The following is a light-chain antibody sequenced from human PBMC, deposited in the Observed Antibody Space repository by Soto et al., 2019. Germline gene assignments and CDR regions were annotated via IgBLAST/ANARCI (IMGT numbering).Light chain of an antibody. J-gene: IGKJ2*01. CDR1: QGVSNNY. V-gene: IGKV3-20*01. Sequence: EIVLTQSPGTLSLSPGERVTLSCRASQGVSNNYVAWYIQRRGQAPRLLIYGASNRATGVPDRFSGSGSGTDFTLTIIRLEREDFGVYCCQQYGSSVYTFGQGTKLQI. CDR2: GAS. CDR3: QQYGSSVYT.